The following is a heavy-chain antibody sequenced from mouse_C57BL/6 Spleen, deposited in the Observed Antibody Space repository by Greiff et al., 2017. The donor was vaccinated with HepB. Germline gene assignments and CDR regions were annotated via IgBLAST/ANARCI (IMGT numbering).Heavy chain of an antibody. V-gene: IGHV3-6*01. D-gene: IGHD5-2*01. CDR3: ARGREYLYYFDY. J-gene: IGHJ2*01. CDR2: ISYDGSN. Sequence: DVKLEESGPGLVKPSQSLSLTCSVTGYSITSGYYWNWIRQFPGNKLEWMGYISYDGSNNYNPSLKNRISITRDTSKNQFFLKLNSVTTEDTATYYCARGREYLYYFDYWGQGTTLTVSS. CDR1: GYSITSGYY.